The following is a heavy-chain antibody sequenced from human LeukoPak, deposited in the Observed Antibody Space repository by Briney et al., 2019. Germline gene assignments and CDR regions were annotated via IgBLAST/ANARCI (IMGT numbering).Heavy chain of an antibody. J-gene: IGHJ3*02. CDR1: GYTFTGYY. CDR3: ARGDILTGTDAFDI. D-gene: IGHD3-9*01. CDR2: INPNSGGT. V-gene: IGHV1-2*02. Sequence: ASVKVSCKASGYTFTGYYMHWVRQAPGQGLEWMGWINPNSGGTNYAQKFQGRVTMTRDTSISTAYMELSRLRSDDTAVYYCARGDILTGTDAFDIWGQGTMVTVSS.